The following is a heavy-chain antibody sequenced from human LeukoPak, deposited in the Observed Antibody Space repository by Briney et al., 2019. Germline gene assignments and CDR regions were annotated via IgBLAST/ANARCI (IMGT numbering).Heavy chain of an antibody. Sequence: GGSLRLSCAASRFTFSIYSMNWVRQAPGKGLEWVSSISSSSYIHYADSVKGRFTISRDNAKNSLYLQMNSLRAEDTAVYYCAREDVYNMWGGALYYSYYYMDVCGKGTTVSISS. V-gene: IGHV3-21*01. D-gene: IGHD5-24*01. CDR2: ISSSSYI. J-gene: IGHJ6*03. CDR3: AREDVYNMWGGALYYSYYYMDV. CDR1: RFTFSIYS.